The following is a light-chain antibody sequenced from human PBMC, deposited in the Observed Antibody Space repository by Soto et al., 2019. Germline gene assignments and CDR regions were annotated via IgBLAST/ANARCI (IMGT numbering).Light chain of an antibody. Sequence: IQMTQSPSSLSASVGDRVTITCRASQDIRNDLGWFQQKPGKAPKLLINTASTLESGVPSRFSGSGSGTEFTLTVTSLQPEDFATYYCQHIDTFRLTFGGGTKVDIK. CDR1: QDIRND. CDR3: QHIDTFRLT. V-gene: IGKV1-17*01. J-gene: IGKJ4*01. CDR2: TAS.